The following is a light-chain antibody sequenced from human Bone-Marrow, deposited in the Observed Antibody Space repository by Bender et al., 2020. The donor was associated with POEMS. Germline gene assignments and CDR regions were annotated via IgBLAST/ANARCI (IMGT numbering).Light chain of an antibody. Sequence: QSALTQPASVSGSPGQSITISCTGTSSDVGSYNLVSWYQQHPGKAPELMIYEVIKRPSGVPDRFSGSKSGNTASLTVSGLQADDEADYYCSSYAGSNTLVFGGGTKLTVL. CDR3: SSYAGSNTLV. V-gene: IGLV2-23*02. CDR1: SSDVGSYNL. J-gene: IGLJ2*01. CDR2: EVI.